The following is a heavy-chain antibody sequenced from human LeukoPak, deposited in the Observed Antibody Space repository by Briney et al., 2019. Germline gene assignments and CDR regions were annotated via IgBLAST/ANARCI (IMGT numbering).Heavy chain of an antibody. J-gene: IGHJ5*02. D-gene: IGHD2-2*01. CDR1: GYTFTGYY. CDR3: AREGEYCSSTSCYGWFDP. V-gene: IGHV1-2*02. CDR2: INPNSGGT. Sequence: ASVKVSCKASGYTFTGYYMHWVRQAPGQGLEWMGWINPNSGGTNYAQKFQGRVTMTRDTSISTAYMELSRLRSDDTAVYYCAREGEYCSSTSCYGWFDPWGQGTLVTVSP.